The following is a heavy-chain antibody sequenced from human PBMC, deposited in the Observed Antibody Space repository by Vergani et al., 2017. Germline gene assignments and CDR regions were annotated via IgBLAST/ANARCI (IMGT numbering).Heavy chain of an antibody. CDR3: ARALVGASNWFDP. V-gene: IGHV4-39*01. CDR2: IYHSGGA. D-gene: IGHD1-26*01. CDR1: GGSITSSSYY. Sequence: QVKLQESGPGLVKPSETLSLTCTVSGGSITSSSYYWGWIRQPPGKGLEWIGNIYHSGGAYYNPSLKGRVTISVDTSKNQFSLEVTSVTAADTAVYYCARALVGASNWFDPWGQGTLVTVSS. J-gene: IGHJ5*02.